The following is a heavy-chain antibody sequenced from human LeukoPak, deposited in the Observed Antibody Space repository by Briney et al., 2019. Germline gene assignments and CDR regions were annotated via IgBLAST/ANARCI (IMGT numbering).Heavy chain of an antibody. Sequence: ASVTVSCKASGYTFTDYYILWVRQAPGQGPEWMGWINPNSGGTNYAQNFKGRVTMTRDTSISTAYMEVSSLTSDDTAVYYCARDLPKTGYVGALDIWGQGTMVTVSS. CDR1: GYTFTDYY. CDR3: ARDLPKTGYVGALDI. D-gene: IGHD5-12*01. J-gene: IGHJ3*02. V-gene: IGHV1-2*02. CDR2: INPNSGGT.